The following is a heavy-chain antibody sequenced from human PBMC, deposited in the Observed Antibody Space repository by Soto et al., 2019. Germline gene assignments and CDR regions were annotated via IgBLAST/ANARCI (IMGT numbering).Heavy chain of an antibody. D-gene: IGHD4-4*01. CDR3: ARSPYYSNFDY. Sequence: SETLSLTCTVSGGSISSYYWSWIRQPPGKGLEWIGYIYYSGSTNYNPSLKSRVTISVDTSKNQFSLKLSSVTAADTAVYYCARSPYYSNFDYWGQGNLVTVSX. J-gene: IGHJ4*02. CDR1: GGSISSYY. CDR2: IYYSGST. V-gene: IGHV4-59*01.